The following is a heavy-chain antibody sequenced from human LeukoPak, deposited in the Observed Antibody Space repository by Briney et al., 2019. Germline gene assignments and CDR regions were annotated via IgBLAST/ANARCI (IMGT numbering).Heavy chain of an antibody. CDR2: FDPEDGET. CDR1: GYTLTELS. V-gene: IGHV1-24*01. CDR3: ATGIAVAGPVGY. J-gene: IGHJ4*02. D-gene: IGHD6-19*01. Sequence: RASVKVSCKVSGYTLTELSMHWVRQAPGKGLEWMGGFDPEDGETIYAQKFQGRVTMTEDTSTDTAYMELSSLRSEDTAVYYCATGIAVAGPVGYWGQGTLVTVSS.